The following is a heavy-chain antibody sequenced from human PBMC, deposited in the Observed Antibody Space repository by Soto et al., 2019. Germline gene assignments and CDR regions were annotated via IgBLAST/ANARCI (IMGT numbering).Heavy chain of an antibody. V-gene: IGHV4-34*01. J-gene: IGHJ3*02. CDR1: GGSISGYY. CDR2: INHSGST. CDR3: ARGECSSNYCFTRWALDI. Sequence: SETLSLTCAVYGGSISGYYWTWIRQIPGKGLEWIGEINHSGSTNYNPSLKSRVSISADTSKKQFSLNLTSVTAADTAVYYCARGECSSNYCFTRWALDIWGQGTVVTVSS. D-gene: IGHD2-2*01.